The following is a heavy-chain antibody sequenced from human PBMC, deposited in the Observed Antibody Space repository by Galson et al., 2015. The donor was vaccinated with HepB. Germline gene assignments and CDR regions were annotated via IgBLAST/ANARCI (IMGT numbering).Heavy chain of an antibody. J-gene: IGHJ6*02. D-gene: IGHD1-1*01. V-gene: IGHV3-48*01. CDR3: ARDKRSTTGTTYYYYGMDV. CDR2: ISSSSSTI. Sequence: SLRLSCAASGFTFSSYSMNWVRQAPGKGLEWVSYISSSSSTIYYADSVKGRFTISRDNAKNSLYLQMNSLRAEDTAVYYCARDKRSTTGTTYYYYGMDVWGQGTTVTVSS. CDR1: GFTFSSYS.